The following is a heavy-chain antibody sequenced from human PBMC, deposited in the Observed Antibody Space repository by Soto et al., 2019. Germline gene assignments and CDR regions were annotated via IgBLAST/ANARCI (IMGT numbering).Heavy chain of an antibody. CDR3: AKDFWVRGVITLLQDAFDI. V-gene: IGHV3-23*01. CDR1: GFTFSSYA. D-gene: IGHD3-10*01. CDR2: ISGSGGNK. J-gene: IGHJ3*02. Sequence: GGSLRLSCAASGFTFSSYAMSWVRQAPGKGLEWVSAISGSGGNKYYADSVKGRFTISRDNSKNTVYLQMNSLRAEDTAVYYCAKDFWVRGVITLLQDAFDIWGKGTMVTVSS.